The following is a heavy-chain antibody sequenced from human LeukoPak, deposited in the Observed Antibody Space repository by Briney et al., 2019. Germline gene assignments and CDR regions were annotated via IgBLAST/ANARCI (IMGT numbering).Heavy chain of an antibody. D-gene: IGHD3-10*01. CDR3: AGVVMVRGVIDCFDY. CDR1: GYTFTSYA. Sequence: GASVKVSCKASGYTFTSYAMHWVRQAPGQRLEWMGWINAGNGNTKYSQEFQGRVTITRDTSASTAYMELSSLRSEDMAVYYCAGVVMVRGVIDCFDYWGQGTLVTVSS. CDR2: INAGNGNT. J-gene: IGHJ4*02. V-gene: IGHV1-3*03.